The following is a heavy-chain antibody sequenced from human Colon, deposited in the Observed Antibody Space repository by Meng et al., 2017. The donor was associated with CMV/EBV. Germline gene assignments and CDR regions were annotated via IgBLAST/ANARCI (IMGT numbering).Heavy chain of an antibody. CDR3: SLLTMVRGVNPD. J-gene: IGHJ4*02. D-gene: IGHD3-10*01. CDR1: GYNFRDFW. V-gene: IGHV1-2*06. Sequence: RASGYNFRDFWIHWVRQARGQGLEWMGRVNPNNGATNYARKFQDRVTLTTDASITTAYMELSGLRSDDTALYYCSLLTMVRGVNPDWGQGTLVTVSS. CDR2: VNPNNGAT.